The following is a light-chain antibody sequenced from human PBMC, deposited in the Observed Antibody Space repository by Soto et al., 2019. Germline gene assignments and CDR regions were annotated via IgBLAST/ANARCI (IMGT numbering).Light chain of an antibody. V-gene: IGKV1-5*01. Sequence: DIQMTQSPSTLSASVGDRVTITCRASQSISSWLAWYQQKPGKAPKLLIYDASSLGSGVQSRFSGSGSGTEFTLTISSLQPDDFATYSCQQYNSYSYTFGQWTKLEIK. CDR2: DAS. J-gene: IGKJ2*01. CDR3: QQYNSYSYT. CDR1: QSISSW.